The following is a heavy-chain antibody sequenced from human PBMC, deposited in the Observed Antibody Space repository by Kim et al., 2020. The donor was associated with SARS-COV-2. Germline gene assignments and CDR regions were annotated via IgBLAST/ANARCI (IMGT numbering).Heavy chain of an antibody. V-gene: IGHV3-33*05. D-gene: IGHD6-13*01. J-gene: IGHJ6*02. CDR2: ISYDGSNK. CDR1: GFTFSSYG. CDR3: ARDPRPYSSSWRDGMDV. Sequence: GGSLRLSCAASGFTFSSYGMHWVRQAPGKGLEWVAVISYDGSNKYYADSVKGRFTISRDNSKNTLYLQMNSLRAEDTAVYYCARDPRPYSSSWRDGMDVWGQGTTVTVSS.